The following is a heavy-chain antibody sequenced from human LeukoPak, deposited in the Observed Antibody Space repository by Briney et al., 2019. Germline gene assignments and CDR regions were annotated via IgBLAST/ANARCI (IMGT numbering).Heavy chain of an antibody. V-gene: IGHV4-34*01. CDR2: INHSGST. Sequence: PSETLSLTCAVYGGSFSGYYWSWIRQPPGKGLEWIGEINHSGSTNYNPSLKSRVTISVDTSKNQFSLKLSSVTAADTAVYYCARERITMIVVVTGYYYYMDVWGKGTTVTVSS. CDR1: GGSFSGYY. D-gene: IGHD3-22*01. CDR3: ARERITMIVVVTGYYYYMDV. J-gene: IGHJ6*03.